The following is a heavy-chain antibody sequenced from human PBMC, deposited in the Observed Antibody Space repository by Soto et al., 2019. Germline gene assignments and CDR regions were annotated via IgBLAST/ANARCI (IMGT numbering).Heavy chain of an antibody. D-gene: IGHD2-15*01. V-gene: IGHV3-15*01. CDR2: IKSKSVGVTT. J-gene: IGHJ4*02. CDR1: GFSFSNGW. Sequence: EVQLVESGGGLVKPGGSLTLSCAASGFSFSNGWMSWVRQAPGKGLEWVGHIKSKSVGVTTDYTAPVKGRFTISRDDSTDTLYLQMNSLKTEVTAVYYCTTYSSQTFCDGGPCYSVQTKVLDSWGQGILVTVSS. CDR3: TTYSSQTFCDGGPCYSVQTKVLDS.